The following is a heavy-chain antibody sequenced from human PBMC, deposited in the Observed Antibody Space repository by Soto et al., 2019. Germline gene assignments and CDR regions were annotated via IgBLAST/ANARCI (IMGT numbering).Heavy chain of an antibody. CDR1: GFTCSNHA. V-gene: IGHV3-23*01. CDR3: AKVPNDYYYYYMDV. CDR2: ISGSGGST. Sequence: PVGSLRHSCAASGFTCSNHAMSLVRQAQGKGLEWVSAISGSGGSTYYADSVKGRFTISRDNSKNTLYLQMNSLRAEDTAVYYCAKVPNDYYYYYMDVWGKGTTVTVSS. J-gene: IGHJ6*03.